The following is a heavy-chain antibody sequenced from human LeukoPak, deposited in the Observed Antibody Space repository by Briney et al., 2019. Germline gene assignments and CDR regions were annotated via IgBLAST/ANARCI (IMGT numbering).Heavy chain of an antibody. CDR2: ICGRGVTT. CDR3: VTDLGIGDGR. V-gene: IGHV3-48*03. J-gene: IGHJ4*02. Sequence: GGSLRLSCEASGFTFSGYEMNWVRQAPGKGLEWISYICGRGVTTFSADSVKGRFTISRDNAKNTLYLQMNSLRAEDTAMYYCVTDLGIGDGRWGQGTLVTVPS. CDR1: GFTFSGYE. D-gene: IGHD7-27*01.